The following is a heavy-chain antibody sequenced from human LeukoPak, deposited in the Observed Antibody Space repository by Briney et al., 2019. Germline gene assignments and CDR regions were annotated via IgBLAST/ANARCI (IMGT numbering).Heavy chain of an antibody. Sequence: GGSLRLSCAASGFTFSSYGMHWVRQAPGKGLEWVAVISYDGSNKYYADSVKGRFTISRDNSKNTLYLQMNSLRAEDTAVYYCAKWGDYDGAFDIWGQGTMVTVSS. CDR2: ISYDGSNK. V-gene: IGHV3-30*18. CDR1: GFTFSSYG. J-gene: IGHJ3*02. CDR3: AKWGDYDGAFDI. D-gene: IGHD4-23*01.